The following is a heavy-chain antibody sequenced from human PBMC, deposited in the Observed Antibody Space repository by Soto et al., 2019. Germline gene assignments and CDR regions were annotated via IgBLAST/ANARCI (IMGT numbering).Heavy chain of an antibody. V-gene: IGHV4-59*01. J-gene: IGHJ6*02. CDR3: ARGNSYYYYYGMDV. CDR2: IYYSGST. D-gene: IGHD1-7*01. CDR1: GGSISSYY. Sequence: TLSLTCTVSGGSISSYYWSWIRQPPGKGLEWIGYIYYSGSTNYNPSLKSRVTISVDTSKNQFSLKLSSVTAADTAVYYCARGNSYYYYYGMDVWGQGTTVTVSS.